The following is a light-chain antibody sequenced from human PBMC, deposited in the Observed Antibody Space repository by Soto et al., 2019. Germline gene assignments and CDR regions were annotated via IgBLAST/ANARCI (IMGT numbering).Light chain of an antibody. J-gene: IGLJ1*01. Sequence: QSALTQSASVSGSPGQSITISCTGTSSDVGGYNYVSWYQQHPGKAPKLMIYDVSNRPSGVSNRFSGSKSGNTASLTISGLQAEDEADYYCSSYTSSSHLYVFGTGTKVTVL. CDR2: DVS. CDR1: SSDVGGYNY. V-gene: IGLV2-14*01. CDR3: SSYTSSSHLYV.